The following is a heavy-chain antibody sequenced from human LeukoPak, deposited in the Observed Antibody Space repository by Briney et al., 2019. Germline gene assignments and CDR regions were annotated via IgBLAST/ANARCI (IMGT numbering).Heavy chain of an antibody. V-gene: IGHV3-7*01. CDR2: IKQDGSEK. D-gene: IGHD6-13*01. J-gene: IGHJ4*02. CDR3: ARVRRSSWYFDY. CDR1: GFTFSSYW. Sequence: GGSLRLSCAASGFTFSSYWMSWVRQAPGKGLEWVANIKQDGSEKYYVDSVKGRLTISRDNAKNSLYLQMNSPRAEDTAVYYCARVRRSSWYFDYWGQGTLVTVSS.